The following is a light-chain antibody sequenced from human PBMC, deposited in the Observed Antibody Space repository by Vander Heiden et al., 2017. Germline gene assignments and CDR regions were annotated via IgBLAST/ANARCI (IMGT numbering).Light chain of an antibody. Sequence: DIQMTQSPSSLSASVGDRVTITCRASQGISKYLNWYQQKPGKVPKLLIYAASYLQSGVPSRFRGSGYETEFTLTISSRQPEDFATYYCQRCYTVPGFSFGYGIKLDI. J-gene: IGKJ3*01. CDR3: QRCYTVPGFS. V-gene: IGKV1-39*01. CDR2: AAS. CDR1: QGISKY.